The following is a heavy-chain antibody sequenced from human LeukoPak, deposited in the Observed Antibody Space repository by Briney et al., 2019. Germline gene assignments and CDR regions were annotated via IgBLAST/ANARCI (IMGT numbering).Heavy chain of an antibody. J-gene: IGHJ4*02. D-gene: IGHD2-15*01. Sequence: GVSLRLSCASSVFTLRIYDVQCVRQAPGKGREYVSAISSNGGTTYYANSVKVRFTISRDNSKNRLYRQMASLRAEDMAVYYCARKLGYCGDGSCYLDSWAQGNLVTVSS. V-gene: IGHV3-64*01. CDR3: ARKLGYCGDGSCYLDS. CDR1: VFTLRIYD. CDR2: ISSNGGTT.